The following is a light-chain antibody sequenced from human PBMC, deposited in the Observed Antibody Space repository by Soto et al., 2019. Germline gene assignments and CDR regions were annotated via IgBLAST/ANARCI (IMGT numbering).Light chain of an antibody. CDR2: EAS. J-gene: IGKJ5*01. CDR1: HDISTY. CDR3: QQLNTLPFT. Sequence: DIQLTQSPSLLSASVGDRVTINCRASHDISTYLAWYQQKPGKAPKLMIYEASTLQSGVPSRFSGSGSGTEFTLTISGLLPEDFATYHCQQLNTLPFTFGQGTRREIK. V-gene: IGKV1-9*01.